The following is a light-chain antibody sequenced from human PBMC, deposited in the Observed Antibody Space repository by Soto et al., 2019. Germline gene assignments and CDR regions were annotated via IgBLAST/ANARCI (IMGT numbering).Light chain of an antibody. V-gene: IGKV1-39*01. CDR2: DAS. CDR3: QQSYSTPPWT. J-gene: IGKJ1*01. Sequence: DIPLTQSPSSLSASVGDKVTITCRASQSIRSYLNWVQQKPGKAPKLLIYDASSLQTGVPSRFSGSGSGTDSSLTISSLQPEDFATYYCQQSYSTPPWTFGQGTKVEIK. CDR1: QSIRSY.